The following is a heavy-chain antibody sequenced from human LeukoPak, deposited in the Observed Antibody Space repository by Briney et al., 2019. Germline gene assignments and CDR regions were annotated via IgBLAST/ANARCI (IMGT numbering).Heavy chain of an antibody. CDR3: ARERSDGSGNRGFAFDT. D-gene: IGHD3-10*01. Sequence: GGSLRLSCAASGFTFSSHWMSWVRLAPGKGLEWVANINLDGSQKYYVDPVKGRFTISRDNAKNSVYLEMNTLRAEDTAVYSCARERSDGSGNRGFAFDTWGQGTLVTVSS. V-gene: IGHV3-7*03. J-gene: IGHJ3*02. CDR1: GFTFSSHW. CDR2: INLDGSQK.